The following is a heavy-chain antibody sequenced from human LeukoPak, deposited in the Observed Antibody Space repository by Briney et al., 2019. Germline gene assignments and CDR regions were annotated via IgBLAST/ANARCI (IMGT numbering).Heavy chain of an antibody. V-gene: IGHV3-30-3*01. D-gene: IGHD2-15*01. CDR2: ISYDGSNK. J-gene: IGHJ5*02. CDR3: ARGFRGSVVVVAASWFDP. Sequence: GRPLRLSCAASGFTFSSYAMHWVRQAPGKGLEWVAVISYDGSNKYYADSVKGRFTISRDNSKNTLYLQMNSLRAEDTAVYYCARGFRGSVVVVAASWFDPWGQGTLVTVSS. CDR1: GFTFSSYA.